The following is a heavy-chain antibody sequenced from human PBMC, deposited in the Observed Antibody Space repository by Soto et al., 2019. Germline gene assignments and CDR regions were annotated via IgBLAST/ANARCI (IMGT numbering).Heavy chain of an antibody. CDR1: GGTFSSYT. CDR2: IIPILGIA. Sequence: SVKVSCKASGGTFSSYTISWVRQAPGQGLEWMGRIIPILGIANYAQKFQGRVTITADKSTSTAYMELSSLRSEDTAVYYCARGSCSGGSCYSWDFDYWGQGTLVTVSS. V-gene: IGHV1-69*02. D-gene: IGHD2-15*01. J-gene: IGHJ4*02. CDR3: ARGSCSGGSCYSWDFDY.